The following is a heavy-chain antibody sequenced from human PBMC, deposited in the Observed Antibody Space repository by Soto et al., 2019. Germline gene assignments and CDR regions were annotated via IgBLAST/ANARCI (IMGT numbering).Heavy chain of an antibody. D-gene: IGHD2-2*01. Sequence: QVQLQESGPGLVKPSQTLSLTCTVSGGSISSGGYYWSWIRQHPGKGLEWIGYIYYSGSTYYNPSLQSRVTISVDTSKNQFSLKLSSVTAADTAVYYCARAGIVLVPAAMPDAFDIWGQGTMVTVSS. J-gene: IGHJ3*02. CDR2: IYYSGST. CDR3: ARAGIVLVPAAMPDAFDI. CDR1: GGSISSGGYY. V-gene: IGHV4-31*03.